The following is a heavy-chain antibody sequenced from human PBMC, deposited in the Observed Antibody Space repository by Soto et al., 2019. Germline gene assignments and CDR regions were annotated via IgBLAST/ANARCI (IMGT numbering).Heavy chain of an antibody. CDR2: ISSNGVGT. CDR1: GFTLSGYA. D-gene: IGHD6-6*01. CDR3: ARRARPDFYYMDV. Sequence: QSGGSLRLSCAASGFTLSGYAMDWVRQAPGKGLEYVSGISSNGVGTYYANSVQGRFTISRDNSKNTVYLQMGSLRPEDMAVYYCARRARPDFYYMDVWGKGTTVTVSS. V-gene: IGHV3-64*01. J-gene: IGHJ6*03.